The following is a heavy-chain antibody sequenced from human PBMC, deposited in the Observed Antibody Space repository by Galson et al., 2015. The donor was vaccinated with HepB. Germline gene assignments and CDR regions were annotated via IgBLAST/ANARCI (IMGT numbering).Heavy chain of an antibody. D-gene: IGHD3-10*01. CDR3: ARAPMVRGVGPYYYYGMDV. CDR1: GGTFTSYG. J-gene: IGHJ6*02. CDR2: ISAYNGNT. V-gene: IGHV1-18*04. Sequence: SVKVSCKASGGTFTSYGISWVRQAPGQGLEWMGWISAYNGNTNYAQKLQGRVTMTTDTSTSTAYMELRSLRSDDTAVYYCARAPMVRGVGPYYYYGMDVWGQGTTVTVSS.